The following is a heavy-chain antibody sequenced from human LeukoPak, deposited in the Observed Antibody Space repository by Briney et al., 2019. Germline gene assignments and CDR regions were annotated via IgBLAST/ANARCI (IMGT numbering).Heavy chain of an antibody. V-gene: IGHV3-30*01. J-gene: IGHJ4*02. CDR1: GFTFSSYA. Sequence: GGSLRLSCVASGFTFSSYAMHWVRQAPGKGLEWVAVISYDGSNKYYADSVKGRFTISRDNSKNTLYLQMNSLRAEDTAVYYCARDDSYGYFDYWGQGTLVTVSS. D-gene: IGHD5-18*01. CDR2: ISYDGSNK. CDR3: ARDDSYGYFDY.